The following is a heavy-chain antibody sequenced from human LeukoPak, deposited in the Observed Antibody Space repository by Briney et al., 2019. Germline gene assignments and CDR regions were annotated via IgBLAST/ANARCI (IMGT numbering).Heavy chain of an antibody. CDR2: FKTKYHQV. Sequence: GGSLRLSCAASGFTFSSYAMSWVRQAPGKGLEWVSTFKTKYHQVYYAESVRGRFTISTDNSRNTVFLQMNSLRADDTALYYCARSVPDYTRFDYWGQGALVTVSS. J-gene: IGHJ4*02. CDR1: GFTFSSYA. D-gene: IGHD4-11*01. CDR3: ARSVPDYTRFDY. V-gene: IGHV3-23*05.